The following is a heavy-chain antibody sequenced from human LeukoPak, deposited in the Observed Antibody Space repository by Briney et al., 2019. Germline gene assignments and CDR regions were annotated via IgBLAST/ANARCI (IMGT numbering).Heavy chain of an antibody. J-gene: IGHJ3*02. V-gene: IGHV3-15*01. CDR3: TTNDAFDI. CDR2: IKTTSDGGPT. CDR1: GVAFSHAW. Sequence: GGSLRLSCAASGVAFSHAWMSWVRQAPGKGLEWVARIKTTSDGGPTDYAAPVKGRFTISRDDSENMLYLQMNSLKTEDTAVYYCTTNDAFDIWGQGTMVIVSS.